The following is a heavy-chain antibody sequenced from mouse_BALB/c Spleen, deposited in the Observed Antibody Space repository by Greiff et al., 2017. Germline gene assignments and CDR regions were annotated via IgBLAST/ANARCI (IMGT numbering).Heavy chain of an antibody. CDR2: ISSGSSTI. Sequence: EVHLVESGGGLVQPGGSRKLSCAASGFTFSSFGMHWVRQAPEKGLEWVAYISSGSSTIYYADTVKGRFTISRDNPKNTLFLQMTSLRSEDTAMYYCATISYAMDYWGQGTSVTVSS. CDR1: GFTFSSFG. CDR3: ATISYAMDY. J-gene: IGHJ4*01. V-gene: IGHV5-17*02.